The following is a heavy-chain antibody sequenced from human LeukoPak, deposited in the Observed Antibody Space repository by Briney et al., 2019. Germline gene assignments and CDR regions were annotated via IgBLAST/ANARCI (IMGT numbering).Heavy chain of an antibody. J-gene: IGHJ3*02. Sequence: GGSLRLSCAASGFTFSSYAMHWVRQAPGKGLEWVAVISFDGGNKYYADSVKGRFTISRDNSKNTLYLQMNSLRAEDTAVYYCARGRDGYNDAFDIWGQGTMVTVSS. CDR3: ARGRDGYNDAFDI. CDR1: GFTFSSYA. D-gene: IGHD5-24*01. CDR2: ISFDGGNK. V-gene: IGHV3-30*04.